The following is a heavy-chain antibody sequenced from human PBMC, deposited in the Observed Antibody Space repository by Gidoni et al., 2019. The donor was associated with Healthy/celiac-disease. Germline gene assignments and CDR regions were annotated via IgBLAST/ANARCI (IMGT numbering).Heavy chain of an antibody. Sequence: VQLVESGGGLVKPGGSLRLSCAASGFTFSNAWMSWVRQAPGKGLEWVGRIKSKTDGGTTDYAAPVKGRFTISRDDSKNTLYLQMNSLKTEDTAVYYCTTWVRDYYYMDVWGKGTTVTVSS. J-gene: IGHJ6*03. CDR2: IKSKTDGGTT. D-gene: IGHD7-27*01. CDR3: TTWVRDYYYMDV. CDR1: GFTFSNAW. V-gene: IGHV3-15*01.